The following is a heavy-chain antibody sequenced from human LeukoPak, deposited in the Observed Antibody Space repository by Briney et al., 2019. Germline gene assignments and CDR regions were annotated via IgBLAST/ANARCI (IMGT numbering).Heavy chain of an antibody. J-gene: IGHJ4*02. CDR2: IYSGGST. V-gene: IGHV3-53*01. CDR1: GFTVSSNY. Sequence: GGSLRLSCAASGFTVSSNYMSWVRQAPGKGLEWVSVIYSGGSTYYADSVKGRFTISRDNSKNTLYLQMNSLRAEDTAVYYCARAHSSGWSPHNLGFDYWGQGTLVTVSS. CDR3: ARAHSSGWSPHNLGFDY. D-gene: IGHD6-19*01.